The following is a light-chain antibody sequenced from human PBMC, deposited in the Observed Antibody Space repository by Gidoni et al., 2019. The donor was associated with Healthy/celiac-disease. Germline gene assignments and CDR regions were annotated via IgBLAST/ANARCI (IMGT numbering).Light chain of an antibody. CDR1: SSNIGSNT. CDR3: AAWDDSLNGYV. Sequence: QSVLTQPPSASWTPGQRVTISCSGSSSNIGSNTVNWYQQLPGTAPKLLIYSNNQRPSGVPDRFSGSKSGTSAYLAISGLQSEDEADYYCAAWDDSLNGYVFGTGTKVTVL. V-gene: IGLV1-44*01. J-gene: IGLJ1*01. CDR2: SNN.